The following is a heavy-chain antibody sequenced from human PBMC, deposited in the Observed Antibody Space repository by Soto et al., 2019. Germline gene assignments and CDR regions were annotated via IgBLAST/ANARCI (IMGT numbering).Heavy chain of an antibody. V-gene: IGHV3-21*01. J-gene: IGHJ6*02. CDR1: GFTFSSYS. CDR3: AREGGAVVVPAAYRNYDFWSGYPMDV. D-gene: IGHD3-3*01. CDR2: ISSSSSYI. Sequence: GGSLRLSCAASGFTFSSYSMNWVRQAPGKGLEWVSSISSSSSYIYYADSVKGRFTISRDNAKNSLYLQMNSLRAEDTAVYYCAREGGAVVVPAAYRNYDFWSGYPMDVWGQGTTVTVSS.